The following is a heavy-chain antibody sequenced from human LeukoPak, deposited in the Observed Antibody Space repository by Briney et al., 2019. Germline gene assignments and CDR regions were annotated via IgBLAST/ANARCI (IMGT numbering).Heavy chain of an antibody. CDR1: GYGFTGYI. D-gene: IGHD2-15*01. V-gene: IGHV1-2*02. CDR2: INPTTGGT. Sequence: ASVKVSCTASGYGFTGYILHWVRQTPGQGLEWMGWINPTTGGTKYAQNFQGRVTMTRDTSISTAYMDLNSLRSDDTAIYYCARGRRAAVAIPDFYLDYWGQGTLVTVSS. CDR3: ARGRRAAVAIPDFYLDY. J-gene: IGHJ4*02.